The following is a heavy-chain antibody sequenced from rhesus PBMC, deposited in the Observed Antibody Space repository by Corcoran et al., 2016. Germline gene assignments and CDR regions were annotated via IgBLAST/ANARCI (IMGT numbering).Heavy chain of an antibody. CDR1: GGSISSSYYY. V-gene: IGHV4-122*02. Sequence: QVQLQESGPGLVKPSETLSLTCAVSGGSISSSYYYWSWIRQAPGKGLEWIGYISYSGSTSYNPSLKSRVTISRDTSKNQFSLKLSSVTAADTAVYYCAREKDTVGTAYFDYWGQGVLVTVSS. CDR2: ISYSGST. CDR3: AREKDTVGTAYFDY. D-gene: IGHD5-24*01. J-gene: IGHJ4*01.